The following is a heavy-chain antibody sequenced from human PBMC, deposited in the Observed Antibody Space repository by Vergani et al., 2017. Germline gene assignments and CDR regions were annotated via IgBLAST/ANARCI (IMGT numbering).Heavy chain of an antibody. Sequence: QVHLVESGGGVVQPGRSLRLSCAASGFTFSSYGMHWVRQAPGKGLEWVAVISYDGSNKYYADSVKGRFTISRDNSKNTLYLQMNSLRAEDTAVYYCAKSPRSSPGYYYYYMDVWGKGTTVTVSS. D-gene: IGHD3-10*01. V-gene: IGHV3-30*18. CDR1: GFTFSSYG. J-gene: IGHJ6*03. CDR3: AKSPRSSPGYYYYYMDV. CDR2: ISYDGSNK.